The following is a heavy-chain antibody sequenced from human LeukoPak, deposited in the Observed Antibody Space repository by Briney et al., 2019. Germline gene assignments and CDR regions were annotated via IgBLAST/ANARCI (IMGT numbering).Heavy chain of an antibody. D-gene: IGHD3-16*01. CDR2: INHSGST. CDR1: GGSFSGYY. CDR3: ARGMRRLGKPIDY. J-gene: IGHJ4*02. Sequence: PSETLSLTCAVYGGSFSGYYWSWIRQPPGKGLAWIGEINHSGSTNFNPSLKSRVTISVDTSKNQFSLKLISVTAADTAVYYCARGMRRLGKPIDYWGQGTLVTVSS. V-gene: IGHV4-34*01.